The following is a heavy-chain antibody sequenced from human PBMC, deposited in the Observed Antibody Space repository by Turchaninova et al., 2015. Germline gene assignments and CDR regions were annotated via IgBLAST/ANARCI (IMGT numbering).Heavy chain of an antibody. J-gene: IGHJ2*01. CDR2: ILRSGVPT. V-gene: IGHV3-23*04. CDR1: GFTFSSYA. Sequence: EVQLVESGGGVVRPVGSRRCACAEPGFTFSSYAMCVVRQAQGKGCDWVSSILRSGVPTYDADSVKGRFTMSRDNSKNTLFLQMNSLRVEYTAVYYCAKGQVASSRNLRFDLWGRGTLVTVSS. D-gene: IGHD1-1*01. CDR3: AKGQVASSRNLRFDL.